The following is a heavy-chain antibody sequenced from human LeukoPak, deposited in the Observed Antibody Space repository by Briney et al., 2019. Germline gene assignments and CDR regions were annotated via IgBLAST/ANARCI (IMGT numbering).Heavy chain of an antibody. J-gene: IGHJ4*02. CDR2: VSFDGNTT. CDR3: ARFRAATTRFDY. D-gene: IGHD1/OR15-1a*01. CDR1: GFTFRNYA. V-gene: IGHV3-30*09. Sequence: QPGRSLRLSCAASGFTFRNYAMYWVRQAPGRGLEWAAVVSFDGNTTFYSDSVKGRFAISRDNSKNTLYLEMNSLRPEDTAVYYCARFRAATTRFDYWDQGTLVTVSS.